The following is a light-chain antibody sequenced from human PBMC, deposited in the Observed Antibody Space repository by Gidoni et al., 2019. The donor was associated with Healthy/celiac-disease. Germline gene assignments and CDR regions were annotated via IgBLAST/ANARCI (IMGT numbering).Light chain of an antibody. CDR1: QSVSSSY. V-gene: IGKV3-20*01. CDR3: QQYGSSPQT. J-gene: IGKJ1*01. Sequence: EIVLTQSPGTLSLSPGERATLSCRASQSVSSSYLAWYQQKPGQAPRLRIYGASSRATGIPDRFSGSGSVTDVTLTISRLEPEDFAVYYCQQYGSSPQTFGQGTKVEIK. CDR2: GAS.